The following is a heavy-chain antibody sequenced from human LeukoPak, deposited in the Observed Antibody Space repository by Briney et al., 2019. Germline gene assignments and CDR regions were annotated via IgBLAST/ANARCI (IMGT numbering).Heavy chain of an antibody. V-gene: IGHV4-59*08. Sequence: SGSLSLTCTVSGGSISSDYWNWIRQPPGKGLEWIGFIYYGGSTNYNPSLKSRVSISMAMSANQFSLKLSSVTAADTAVYYCAVRQRPGAFDIWGQGTVVTVSS. CDR1: GGSISSDY. CDR3: AVRQRPGAFDI. D-gene: IGHD1-14*01. J-gene: IGHJ3*02. CDR2: IYYGGST.